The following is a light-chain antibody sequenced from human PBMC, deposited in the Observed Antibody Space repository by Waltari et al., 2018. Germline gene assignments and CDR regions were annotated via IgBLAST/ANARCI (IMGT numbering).Light chain of an antibody. CDR1: QSVGRY. CDR2: DAS. V-gene: IGKV3-20*01. Sequence: ELVLTQSPGTLSLSPGERATLSCRASQSVGRYLAWYQQKPGQAPRLLIYDASTRAPGIPDRFSGSGSGTDFSLTISRLEPEDFAVYYCQKYVNLPATFGQGTKVEIK. J-gene: IGKJ1*01. CDR3: QKYVNLPAT.